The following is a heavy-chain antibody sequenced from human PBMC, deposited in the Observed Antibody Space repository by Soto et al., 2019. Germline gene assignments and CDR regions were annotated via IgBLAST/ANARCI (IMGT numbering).Heavy chain of an antibody. CDR1: GFSFNTSG. Sequence: QVQLVESGGGVVQPGRAVRLSCAASGFSFNTSGMHWVRQAPGKGLEWVAVIAFDGSQEFYGDSVRGRFTISRDNSKNTLFLQMKSLTPEDTAVYYCATKVRVTNYLYYGMDVWGQGTTVTVSS. J-gene: IGHJ6*02. D-gene: IGHD2-21*02. CDR3: ATKVRVTNYLYYGMDV. V-gene: IGHV3-30*03. CDR2: IAFDGSQE.